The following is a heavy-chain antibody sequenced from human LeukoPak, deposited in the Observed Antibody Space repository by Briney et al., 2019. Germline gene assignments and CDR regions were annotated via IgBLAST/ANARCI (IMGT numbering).Heavy chain of an antibody. CDR1: GFTFNSYG. J-gene: IGHJ3*02. CDR2: IWYDGSNT. V-gene: IGHV3-33*06. CDR3: AKKSPNPDAFDI. D-gene: IGHD1-14*01. Sequence: GGSLRLSCAASGFTFNSYGMHWVRQAPGKGLEWVAVIWYDGSNTYYADPVKGRFTISRDNPKNTLYLQMNSLRAEDTAVYYCAKKSPNPDAFDIWGHGTMVTVSS.